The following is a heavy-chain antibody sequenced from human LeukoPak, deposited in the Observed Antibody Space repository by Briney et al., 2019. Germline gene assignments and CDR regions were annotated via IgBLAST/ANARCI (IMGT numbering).Heavy chain of an antibody. Sequence: SETLSLTCTVSGGSISSGDYYWRWIRQPPGKGLGWIGYIYYSGSSYYNPSLRSRVTISVDTSKNHFSLKLSSVTAADTAVYYCARNRDGYNSFDYWGQGTPVTVSS. CDR2: IYYSGSS. CDR1: GGSISSGDYY. J-gene: IGHJ4*02. CDR3: ARNRDGYNSFDY. V-gene: IGHV4-31*03. D-gene: IGHD5-24*01.